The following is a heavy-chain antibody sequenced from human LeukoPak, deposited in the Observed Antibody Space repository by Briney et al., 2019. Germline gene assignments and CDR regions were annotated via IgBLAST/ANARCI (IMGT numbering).Heavy chain of an antibody. Sequence: GGSLRLSCAASGFNVSSHYMSWVRQAPGKGLEWVSVIYSGGSTFFAVSVKGRFSLSRDNSKNTLYLQVNSLRAEDTAVYYCARPGGAHLWSGYYTFDYWGQGTLVTVSS. CDR3: ARPGGAHLWSGYYTFDY. CDR2: IYSGGST. J-gene: IGHJ4*02. D-gene: IGHD3-3*02. CDR1: GFNVSSHY. V-gene: IGHV3-66*04.